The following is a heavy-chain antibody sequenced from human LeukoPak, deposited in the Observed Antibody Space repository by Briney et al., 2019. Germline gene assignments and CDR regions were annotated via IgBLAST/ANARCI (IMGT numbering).Heavy chain of an antibody. Sequence: GGSLRLSCAASGFTFSSYAMSWVRQAPGKGLEWVSAISGSGGSTYYADSVKGRFTISRDNSKNTLYLQMNSLRAEDTAVYYCAKDLYSHSYYGLDVWGQGTTVTVSS. CDR2: ISGSGGST. CDR1: GFTFSSYA. CDR3: AKDLYSHSYYGLDV. J-gene: IGHJ6*02. D-gene: IGHD1-26*01. V-gene: IGHV3-23*01.